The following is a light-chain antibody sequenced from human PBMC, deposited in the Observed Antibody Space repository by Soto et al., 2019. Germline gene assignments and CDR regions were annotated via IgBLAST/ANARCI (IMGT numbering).Light chain of an antibody. V-gene: IGKV1-5*01. CDR1: QTVERW. J-gene: IGKJ4*01. CDR2: DVS. CDR3: QQANSFPRT. Sequence: DIQMTQSPSTLSASVGDRVIITCRASQTVERWMAWYQQKPGKAPKLLISDVSTLERGVPSRFSGSGSATEFTLTISGLQPDDFATYYCQQANSFPRTFGGGTKVDIK.